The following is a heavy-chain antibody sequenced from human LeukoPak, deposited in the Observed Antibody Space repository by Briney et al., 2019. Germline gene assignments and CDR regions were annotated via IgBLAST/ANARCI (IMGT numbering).Heavy chain of an antibody. Sequence: GGSLRLSCAASGFTFSSYAMSWVRQAPGKGLEWVSAISSSGGGTCYADSVKGRFTISRDNSKNTLYLQMNSLRAEDTAIYYCAKGGGPSHFDYWGQGTLVTVSS. CDR1: GFTFSSYA. CDR3: AKGGGPSHFDY. J-gene: IGHJ4*02. D-gene: IGHD2-15*01. V-gene: IGHV3-23*01. CDR2: ISSSGGGT.